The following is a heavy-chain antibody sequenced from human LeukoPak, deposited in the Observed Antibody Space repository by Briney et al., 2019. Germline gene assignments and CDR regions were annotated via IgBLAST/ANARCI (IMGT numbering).Heavy chain of an antibody. D-gene: IGHD2-21*01. CDR1: GGSISSGGYY. V-gene: IGHV4-31*03. CDR3: ARHSRVLLTVMEYLQH. CDR2: IYYSGST. Sequence: SETLSLTCTVSGGSISSGGYYWSWIRQHPGKGLEWIGYIYYSGSTYYNPSLKSRVTISVDTSKNQFSLKLSSVTAADTAVYYCARHSRVLLTVMEYLQHWGQGTLVTVSS. J-gene: IGHJ1*01.